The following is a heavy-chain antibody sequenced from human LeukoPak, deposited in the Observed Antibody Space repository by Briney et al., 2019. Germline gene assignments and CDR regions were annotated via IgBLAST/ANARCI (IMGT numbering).Heavy chain of an antibody. CDR1: GGTFSSYT. D-gene: IGHD2-21*01. V-gene: IGHV1-69*02. Sequence: SVKVSCKASGGTFSSYTISLVRQAPGQGLEWMGRIIPILGIANYAQKFQGRVTITADKSTSTAYMELSSLRSEDTAVYYCARYLLRNEVVFDIWGQGTMVTVSS. CDR3: ARYLLRNEVVFDI. J-gene: IGHJ3*02. CDR2: IIPILGIA.